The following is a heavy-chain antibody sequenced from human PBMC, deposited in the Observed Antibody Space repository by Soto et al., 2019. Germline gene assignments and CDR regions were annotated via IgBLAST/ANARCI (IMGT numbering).Heavy chain of an antibody. D-gene: IGHD6-13*01. J-gene: IGHJ4*02. CDR2: IDPSDSYT. V-gene: IGHV5-10-1*01. CDR3: AITGYSSSLVDY. Sequence: PGESLKISCNGSGYSFTSYWISWVRQMPGKGLEWMGRIDPSDSYTNYSPSFQGHVTISADKSISTAYLQWSSLKASDTAMYYCAITGYSSSLVDYWGQGTLVTVYS. CDR1: GYSFTSYW.